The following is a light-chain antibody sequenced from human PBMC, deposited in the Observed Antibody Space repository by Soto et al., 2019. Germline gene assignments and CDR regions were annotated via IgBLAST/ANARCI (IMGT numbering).Light chain of an antibody. J-gene: IGLJ3*02. CDR1: SSDVGGYNY. V-gene: IGLV2-14*03. CDR3: TSYTSISTWV. CDR2: DVS. Sequence: QSALTQPASVSGSPGQSITISCTGTSSDVGGYNYVSWYQQHPGKAPKLMIYDVSNRPSGVSNRFSGSKSGNTASLTISGLQADDEADYYCTSYTSISTWVFGGGTQLTVL.